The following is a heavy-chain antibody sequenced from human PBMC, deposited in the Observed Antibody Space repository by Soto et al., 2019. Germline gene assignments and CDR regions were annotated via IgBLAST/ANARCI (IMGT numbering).Heavy chain of an antibody. CDR2: IYYSGST. D-gene: IGHD6-25*01. CDR1: GGSISSGGYY. Sequence: QVQLQESGPGLVKPSQTLSLTCTVSGGSISSGGYYWSWIRQHPGKRLEWIGYIYYSGSTYDNPSLTSRVTISVETSKNQFSLKLSSVTAADTAVYYCARAAHYSSAFRWFDPWGQGTLVTVSS. J-gene: IGHJ5*02. CDR3: ARAAHYSSAFRWFDP. V-gene: IGHV4-31*03.